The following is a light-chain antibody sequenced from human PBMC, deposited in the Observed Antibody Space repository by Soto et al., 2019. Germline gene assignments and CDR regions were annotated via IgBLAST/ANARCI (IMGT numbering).Light chain of an antibody. Sequence: EIVLTQSPGSLSLSPGERATLSCRASQSVDSSFFAWYQQKPGQAPRLLIYGASNRATGIPDRFSGSVSGTDFTLTISRLEPEDVAGHYCQQSVSSVTFGPGTKVEIK. CDR2: GAS. J-gene: IGKJ1*01. CDR3: QQSVSSVT. CDR1: QSVDSSF. V-gene: IGKV3-20*01.